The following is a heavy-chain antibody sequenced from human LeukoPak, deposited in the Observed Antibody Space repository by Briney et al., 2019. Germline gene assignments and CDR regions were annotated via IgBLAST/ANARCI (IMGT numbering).Heavy chain of an antibody. Sequence: GGSLRLSCAASGFTLRGYSFNWVRQAPGKGLEWTSYVGSSIHYADSVKGRFTISRDNSKDTLYLQMNSLRAEDTAVYFCARATPGVNSFDSSGIDYWAQGTLVTVSS. CDR1: GFTLRGYS. CDR2: VGSSI. D-gene: IGHD3-22*01. CDR3: ARATPGVNSFDSSGIDY. J-gene: IGHJ4*02. V-gene: IGHV3-48*01.